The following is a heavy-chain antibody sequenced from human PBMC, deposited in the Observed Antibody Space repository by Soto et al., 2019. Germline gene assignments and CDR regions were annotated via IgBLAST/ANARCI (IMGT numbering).Heavy chain of an antibody. D-gene: IGHD6-13*01. CDR1: GGSISSYY. CDR3: AREGQQLPPVY. Sequence: SETLSLTCTVSGGSISSYYWSWIRQPPGKGLEWIGYIYYSGSTNYNPSLKSRVTISVDTSKNQFSLKLSSVTAADTAVYYCAREGQQLPPVYWGQGTLVTVSS. CDR2: IYYSGST. J-gene: IGHJ4*02. V-gene: IGHV4-59*12.